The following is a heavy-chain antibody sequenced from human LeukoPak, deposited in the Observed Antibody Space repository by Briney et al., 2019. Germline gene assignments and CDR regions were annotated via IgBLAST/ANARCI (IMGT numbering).Heavy chain of an antibody. CDR1: GYTFTAYY. D-gene: IGHD6-19*01. CDR3: AGARVPIAVAGLYYFDY. J-gene: IGHJ4*02. Sequence: GASVKVSCKASGYTFTAYYIHWLRQAPGQGPEWMGWIKPDSGSSHYAQKFQGRVTMTRDTSSSSAYMDLTRLKSGDTAVYYCAGARVPIAVAGLYYFDYWGQGALVTVSS. CDR2: IKPDSGSS. V-gene: IGHV1-2*02.